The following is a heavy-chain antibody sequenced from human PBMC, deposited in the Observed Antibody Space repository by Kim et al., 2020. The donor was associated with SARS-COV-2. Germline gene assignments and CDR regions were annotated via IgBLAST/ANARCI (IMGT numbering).Heavy chain of an antibody. V-gene: IGHV3-23*01. CDR3: AKGELTGGLLGY. Sequence: YYADSVKGRFTISRDNSKNTLYLQMNSLRAEDTAVYYCAKGELTGGLLGYWGQGTLVTVSS. J-gene: IGHJ4*02. D-gene: IGHD7-27*01.